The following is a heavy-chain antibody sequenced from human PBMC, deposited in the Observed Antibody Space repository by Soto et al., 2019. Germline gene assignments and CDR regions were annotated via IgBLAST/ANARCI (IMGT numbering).Heavy chain of an antibody. Sequence: QLQLQESGSGLVKPSQTLSLTCAVSGGSISSGNSYSWSWIRQPPGTGLEWIGSISHTGSTSYNPSLKGRVTMSVDKAKNQFALKLSSVTAADMAVYSFARAVAPYLGTWFDPWGQGTLVIVSS. D-gene: IGHD3-16*01. CDR3: ARAVAPYLGTWFDP. CDR1: GGSISSGNSYS. V-gene: IGHV4-30-2*01. CDR2: ISHTGST. J-gene: IGHJ5*02.